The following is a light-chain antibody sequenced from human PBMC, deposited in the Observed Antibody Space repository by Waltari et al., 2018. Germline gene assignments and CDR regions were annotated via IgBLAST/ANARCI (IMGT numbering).Light chain of an antibody. CDR1: QGISNY. CDR3: QKYNSALLT. Sequence: DIQMTQSPSSLSASVGDRVTITCRASQGISNYLAWYQQKPGKVPKVLIIDASTLQSGVPSRFSGSGSGTYFTLIISSLQPEDVATYYCQKYNSALLTFGGGTKVEIK. J-gene: IGKJ4*01. V-gene: IGKV1-27*01. CDR2: DAS.